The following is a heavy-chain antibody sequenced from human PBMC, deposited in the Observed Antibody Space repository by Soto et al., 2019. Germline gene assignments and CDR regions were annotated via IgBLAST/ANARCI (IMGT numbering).Heavy chain of an antibody. CDR3: ARGGVGATPSGD. D-gene: IGHD1-26*01. V-gene: IGHV4-34*01. CDR2: INHSGST. Sequence: QVQLQQWGAGLLKPSETLSLTCAVYGGSFSGYYWSWIRQPPGKGLEWIGEINHSGSTNYNPSLKSRVTISVDTSKNQFSLKLSSVTAADTAVYYCARGGVGATPSGDWGQGTLVTFSS. J-gene: IGHJ4*02. CDR1: GGSFSGYY.